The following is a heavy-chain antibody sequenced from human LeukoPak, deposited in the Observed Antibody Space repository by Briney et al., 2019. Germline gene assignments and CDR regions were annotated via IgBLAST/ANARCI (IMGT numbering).Heavy chain of an antibody. J-gene: IGHJ6*02. CDR3: ARDESRRKSHYNYALDV. V-gene: IGHV3-66*01. CDR2: IYSGDST. CDR1: GFTVSSNY. Sequence: PGGSLRLSCVASGFTVSSNYMSWVRQAPGKGLEWVSVIYSGDSTYYAVSVKGRFTISRYNSKNTLYLQMNSLRAADTAVYYCARDESRRKSHYNYALDVWGQGTTVTVSS.